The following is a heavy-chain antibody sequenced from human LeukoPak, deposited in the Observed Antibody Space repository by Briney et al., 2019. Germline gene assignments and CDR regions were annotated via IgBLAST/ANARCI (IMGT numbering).Heavy chain of an antibody. CDR3: ARAGSSWYPLDY. Sequence: GGSLRLSCAASGFTVSSNYMSWVRQAPGKGLEWVSVIYSGGSTYYADSVKGRFTISRDNSKNMLYLHMNSLRPEDTAVYYCARAGSSWYPLDYWGQGTLVTVSS. J-gene: IGHJ4*02. V-gene: IGHV3-66*02. CDR2: IYSGGST. CDR1: GFTVSSNY. D-gene: IGHD6-13*01.